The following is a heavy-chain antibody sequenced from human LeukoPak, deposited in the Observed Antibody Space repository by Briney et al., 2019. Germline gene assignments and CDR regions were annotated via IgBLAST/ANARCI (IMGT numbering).Heavy chain of an antibody. Sequence: GSSVKVSCKASGGTFSSYAISWVRQAPGQGLEWMGRIIPILGIANYAQKFQGRVTITADKSTSTAYMELSSLRSEDTAVYYCAMGYRGVITAFDIWGQGTMVTVSS. CDR1: GGTFSSYA. CDR3: AMGYRGVITAFDI. J-gene: IGHJ3*02. CDR2: IIPILGIA. D-gene: IGHD3-10*01. V-gene: IGHV1-69*04.